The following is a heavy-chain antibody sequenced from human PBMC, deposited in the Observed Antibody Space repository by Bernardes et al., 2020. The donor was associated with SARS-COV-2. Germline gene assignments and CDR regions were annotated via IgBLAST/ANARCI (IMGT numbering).Heavy chain of an antibody. J-gene: IGHJ4*02. CDR3: TTAYMVYYDFWSGYYNHRAGGY. V-gene: IGHV3-15*01. D-gene: IGHD3-3*01. CDR2: IKSKTDGGTT. CDR1: GFTFSNAW. Sequence: GGSLRLSCAASGFTFSNAWMSWVRQAPGKGLEWVGRIKSKTDGGTTDYAAPVKGRFTISRDDSKNTLYLQMNSLKTEDTAVYYCTTAYMVYYDFWSGYYNHRAGGYWGQGTLVTVSS.